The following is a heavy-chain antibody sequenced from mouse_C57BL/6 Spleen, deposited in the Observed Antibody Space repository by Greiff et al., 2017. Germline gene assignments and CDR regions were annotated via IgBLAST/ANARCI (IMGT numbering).Heavy chain of an antibody. Sequence: QVQLQQSGAELVKPGASVKISCKASGYAFSSYWMNWVKQRTGKGLEWIGLIYPGDGATNYNGKFKGKATLTADQSSSTAYMQLSSLTSEDSAVYFCARADDNDRADWYFDVWGTGTTVTVSS. D-gene: IGHD2-4*01. V-gene: IGHV1-80*01. J-gene: IGHJ1*03. CDR2: IYPGDGAT. CDR3: ARADDNDRADWYFDV. CDR1: GYAFSSYW.